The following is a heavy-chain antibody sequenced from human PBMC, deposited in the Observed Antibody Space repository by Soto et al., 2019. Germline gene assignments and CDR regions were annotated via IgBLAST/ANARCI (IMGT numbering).Heavy chain of an antibody. J-gene: IGHJ3*02. CDR2: ISSSGSTI. V-gene: IGHV3-11*01. CDR1: GFTFSDYY. Sequence: QVQLVESGGGLVKPGGSLRLSCAASGFTFSDYYMSWIRQAPGKGREWVSYISSSGSTIYYADSVKGRFTISRDNAKHSLYLQMNSLRPEDTAVYDCSGYYSYAFDIWGQGTMVTVSS. D-gene: IGHD3-22*01. CDR3: SGYYSYAFDI.